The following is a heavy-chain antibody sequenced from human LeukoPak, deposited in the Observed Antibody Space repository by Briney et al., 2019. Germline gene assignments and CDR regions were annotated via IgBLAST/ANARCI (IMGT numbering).Heavy chain of an antibody. CDR1: GGSFSGYY. V-gene: IGHV4-34*01. Sequence: SETLSLTCAVYGGSFSGYYWSWIRQPPGKGLEWIGEINHSGSTNYNPSLKSRVTISVDTSKNQFSLKLSSVTAADTAVYYCARGRRDYGDYGFDPWGQGTLVTVSS. CDR3: ARGRRDYGDYGFDP. D-gene: IGHD4-17*01. J-gene: IGHJ5*02. CDR2: INHSGST.